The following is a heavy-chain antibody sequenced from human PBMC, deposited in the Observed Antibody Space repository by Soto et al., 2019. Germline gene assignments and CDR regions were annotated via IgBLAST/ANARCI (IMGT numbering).Heavy chain of an antibody. J-gene: IGHJ5*02. Sequence: QVQLQESGPGLVKPSETLSLTCTVSGGSISSYYWSWIRQPPVKGLERIGYIYYSGSTNYNPSLKSRVTISVHTSKNQFSLKLRSVTAADTAVYYCARLVWSYGTWFDPWGQGTLVTVSS. D-gene: IGHD5-18*01. CDR1: GGSISSYY. V-gene: IGHV4-59*08. CDR2: IYYSGST. CDR3: ARLVWSYGTWFDP.